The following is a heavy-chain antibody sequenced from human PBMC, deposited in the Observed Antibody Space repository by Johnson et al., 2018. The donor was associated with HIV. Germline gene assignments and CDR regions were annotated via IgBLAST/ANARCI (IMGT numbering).Heavy chain of an antibody. CDR3: TRDRRQFLEWLSDGFDI. CDR1: RFSFNKYW. Sequence: MLLVESGGGLVQPGGSLRLSCAASRFSFNKYWMTWVRQAPGNALEWVASIKEDGSEKCYVDSVKGRFTISRDNAKNSLYLQMSSLRAADTAVYYCTRDRRQFLEWLSDGFDIWGQGTMVTVSS. V-gene: IGHV3-7*01. CDR2: IKEDGSEK. D-gene: IGHD3-3*01. J-gene: IGHJ3*02.